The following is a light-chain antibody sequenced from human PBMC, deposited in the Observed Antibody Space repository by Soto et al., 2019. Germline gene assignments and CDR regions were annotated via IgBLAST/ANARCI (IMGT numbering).Light chain of an antibody. CDR1: RDISNS. Sequence: EIQMTQSPSSVSASVGDRLTITCLASRDISNSLAWYQQTPGKAPKIXLRGESSLHRGVPSRFSGGGAGTELNLTISSLQPEDFATYYCQQTSAFPRTFGQGTKVDIK. CDR2: GES. J-gene: IGKJ1*01. V-gene: IGKV1-12*01. CDR3: QQTSAFPRT.